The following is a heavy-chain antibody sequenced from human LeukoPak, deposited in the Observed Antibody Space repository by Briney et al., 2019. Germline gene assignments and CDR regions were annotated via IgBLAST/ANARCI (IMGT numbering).Heavy chain of an antibody. CDR1: GFTLSSYA. D-gene: IGHD1-7*01. Sequence: HSGGSLRLSCVASGFTLSSYAVSWVRQAPGKGLQWVSSLGISGDYAWYAGSVKGRFTISRDSSKNTLYLQMNSLRAEDTAVYYCAKRRGLELLYYYYMDVWGKGTTVTVSS. CDR2: LGISGDYA. J-gene: IGHJ6*03. V-gene: IGHV3-23*01. CDR3: AKRRGLELLYYYYMDV.